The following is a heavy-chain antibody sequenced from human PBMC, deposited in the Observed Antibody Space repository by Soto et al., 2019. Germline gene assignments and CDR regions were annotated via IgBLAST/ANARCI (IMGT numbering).Heavy chain of an antibody. CDR2: VNSDGSTT. Sequence: EVHLVESGGGLVQPGGSLRLSCAASGFTFSNYWMHWVRQAPGKGLVWVSRVNSDGSTTDYADSVKGRFTISRDTANNTLYLQMTRLRAEDTAVYYCSRDRGGNYYGGFDYWGQGTLVTVSS. V-gene: IGHV3-74*01. CDR1: GFTFSNYW. J-gene: IGHJ4*02. D-gene: IGHD1-26*01. CDR3: SRDRGGNYYGGFDY.